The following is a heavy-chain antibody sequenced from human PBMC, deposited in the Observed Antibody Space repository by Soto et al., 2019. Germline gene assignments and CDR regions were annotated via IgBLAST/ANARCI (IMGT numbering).Heavy chain of an antibody. D-gene: IGHD3-10*01. CDR3: ARAQGGVRGVSPFDP. Sequence: QVQLQESGPGLVKPSQTLSLTCTVSGGSISSGGNYWSWIRQHPGKGLGWIGYIYYSGSTYYNPSLKSRLTMSVDRSKNQFSLKLSSVTAADTAVYYGARAQGGVRGVSPFDPWGQGTLVTVSS. J-gene: IGHJ5*02. CDR2: IYYSGST. CDR1: GGSISSGGNY. V-gene: IGHV4-31*03.